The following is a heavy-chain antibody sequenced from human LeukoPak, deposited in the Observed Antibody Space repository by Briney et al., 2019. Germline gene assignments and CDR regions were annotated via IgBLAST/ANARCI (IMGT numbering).Heavy chain of an antibody. CDR2: IKQDGSEK. D-gene: IGHD3-3*01. CDR3: ARSGYGGYFDY. J-gene: IGHJ4*02. Sequence: PGGSLRLSCAASGFTFSSYWMSWVRQAPGKGLEWVANIKQDGSEKYYVDSVKGRFTISRGNAKNSLYLQMNSLRAEDTAVYYCARSGYGGYFDYWGQGTLVTVSS. V-gene: IGHV3-7*01. CDR1: GFTFSSYW.